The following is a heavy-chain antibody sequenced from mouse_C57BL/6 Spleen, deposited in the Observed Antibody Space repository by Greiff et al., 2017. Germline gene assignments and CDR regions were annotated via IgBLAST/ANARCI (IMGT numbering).Heavy chain of an antibody. CDR1: GYTFTSYW. CDR3: ARWNSNYEDYYAMNC. J-gene: IGHJ4*01. D-gene: IGHD2-5*01. CDR2: INPSNGGT. V-gene: IGHV1-53*01. Sequence: QVQLQQPGTELVKPGASVKLSCKASGYTFTSYWMHWVKQRPGQGLEWIGNINPSNGGTNYNEKFKSKATLTVDKSSSTAYMQLSSLTSEDSAVYYSARWNSNYEDYYAMNCWGQGTSVTVSS.